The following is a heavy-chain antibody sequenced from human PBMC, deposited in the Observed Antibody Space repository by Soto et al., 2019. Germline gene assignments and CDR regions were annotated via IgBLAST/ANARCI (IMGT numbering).Heavy chain of an antibody. J-gene: IGHJ4*02. CDR1: GASITSSSHY. CDR3: ARSSIKPQVFMYPFDS. Sequence: SETLSLTCTVSGASITSSSHYWGWIRQPPGKGLESIANIYYDGNTYYNPSLKGRVTISLDTSKNQFSLRLNSVTAADTAVYYCARSSIKPQVFMYPFDSWSQGTLVTVSS. CDR2: IYYDGNT. V-gene: IGHV4-39*01. D-gene: IGHD3-3*01.